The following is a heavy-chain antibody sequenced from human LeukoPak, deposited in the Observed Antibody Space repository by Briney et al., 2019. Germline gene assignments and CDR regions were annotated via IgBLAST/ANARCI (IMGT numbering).Heavy chain of an antibody. CDR1: GYTFSGYY. Sequence: ASVKVSCKASGYTFSGYYMHWVRQAPGQGLEWMGWINPNSGGTNYAQKFQGRVTMTRDTSISTAYMELSRLRSDDTAVYYCAREDYDWCFDPGGQGTLVAVSS. CDR3: AREDYDWCFDP. V-gene: IGHV1-2*02. CDR2: INPNSGGT. D-gene: IGHD3-22*01. J-gene: IGHJ5*02.